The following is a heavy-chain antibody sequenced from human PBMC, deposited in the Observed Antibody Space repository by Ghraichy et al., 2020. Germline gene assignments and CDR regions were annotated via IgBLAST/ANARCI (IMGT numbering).Heavy chain of an antibody. CDR3: ARDRRVSSSFSRDAFDI. CDR2: IIPIFGTA. J-gene: IGHJ3*02. Sequence: SVKVSCKASGCTFSSYAISWVRQAPGQGLEWMGGIIPIFGTANYAQKFQGRVTITADESTSTAYMELSSLRSEDTAVYYCARDRRVSSSFSRDAFDIWGQGTMVPVSS. CDR1: GCTFSSYA. D-gene: IGHD6-6*01. V-gene: IGHV1-69*13.